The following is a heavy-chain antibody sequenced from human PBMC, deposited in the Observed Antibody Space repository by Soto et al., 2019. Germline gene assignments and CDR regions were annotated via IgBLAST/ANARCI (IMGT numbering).Heavy chain of an antibody. J-gene: IGHJ4*02. CDR1: GASISSRDYY. CDR2: IDYNGVT. CDR3: GRVMVGTSRHTDSDY. Sequence: SETLSLTCTFSGASISSRDYYWGWIRQTPGKGLEWIGNIDYNGVTYYNPSLKSRVTVSKDTSKKQCSLKVASVTAEDTAIYYCGRVMVGTSRHTDSDYWGQGTQVTVSS. V-gene: IGHV4-39*01. D-gene: IGHD2-8*01.